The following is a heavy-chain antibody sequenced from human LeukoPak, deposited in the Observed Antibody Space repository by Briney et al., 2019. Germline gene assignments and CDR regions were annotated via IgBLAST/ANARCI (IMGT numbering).Heavy chain of an antibody. CDR3: ASVYKHGMDV. Sequence: GASVTVSCTASEYTLTSYYLHWVRQAPGQGLEWMAIINPSGGSTSHAQKFQGRVTMTRDTSASTVYMELSSLRSEDTAVYYCASVYKHGMDVWGQGTTVTVSS. CDR2: INPSGGST. CDR1: EYTLTSYY. J-gene: IGHJ6*02. D-gene: IGHD5-24*01. V-gene: IGHV1-46*01.